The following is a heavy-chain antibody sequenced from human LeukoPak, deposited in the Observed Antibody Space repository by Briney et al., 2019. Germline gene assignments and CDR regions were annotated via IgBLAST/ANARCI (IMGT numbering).Heavy chain of an antibody. CDR2: IDPNSGGT. J-gene: IGHJ5*02. CDR1: GYTFTGYY. D-gene: IGHD6-19*01. V-gene: IGHV1-2*02. Sequence: ASVKASFKASGYTFTGYYLHWVRQAPGQGLEWMGWIDPNSGGTNYAQTFQGRVTMTRDTSISTAYMELSRLRSDDTAVYYCARGGSSGWYVQNYFDTWGQGTLVSVSS. CDR3: ARGGSSGWYVQNYFDT.